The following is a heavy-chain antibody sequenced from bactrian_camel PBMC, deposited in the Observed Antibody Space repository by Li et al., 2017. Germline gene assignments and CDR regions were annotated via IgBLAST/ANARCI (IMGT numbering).Heavy chain of an antibody. D-gene: IGHD2*01. V-gene: IGHV3S10*01. CDR1: GFTFSTYP. Sequence: VQLVESGGGSVQAGGSLRLSCAASGFTFSTYPMTWVRQAPGKGLEWVSSIYSDGSTYYADSVKGRFTISQDNAVNTLYLRMNSLKPEDTAVYYCVSLVGRPLVHQGTQVTVS. CDR2: IYSDGST. J-gene: IGHJ4*01.